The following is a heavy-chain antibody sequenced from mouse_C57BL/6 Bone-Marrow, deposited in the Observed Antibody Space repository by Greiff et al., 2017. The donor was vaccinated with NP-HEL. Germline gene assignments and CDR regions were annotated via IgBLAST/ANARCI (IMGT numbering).Heavy chain of an antibody. CDR2: IHPNSGST. V-gene: IGHV1-64*01. J-gene: IGHJ2*01. Sequence: QVQLQQPGAELVKPGASVKLSCKASGYTFTSYWMHWVKQRPGQGLEWIGMIHPNSGSTNYNEKFKSKATLTVDKSSSTAYMQLSSLTSEDSAVYYCARSYYYGSTVGYGGQGTTLTVTS. CDR1: GYTFTSYW. D-gene: IGHD1-1*01. CDR3: ARSYYYGSTVGY.